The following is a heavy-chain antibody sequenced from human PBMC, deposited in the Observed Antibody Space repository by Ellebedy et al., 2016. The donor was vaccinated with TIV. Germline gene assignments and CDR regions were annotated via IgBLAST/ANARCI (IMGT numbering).Heavy chain of an antibody. J-gene: IGHJ4*02. CDR2: IYYNGGT. CDR1: GGSISSSSYY. D-gene: IGHD7-27*01. CDR3: ARGRYLTGDRSYYFDY. V-gene: IGHV4-39*07. Sequence: SETLSLTXTVSGGSISSSSYYWGWIRQPPGKGLEWIGSIYYNGGTYYNPSLKSRVTISVDTSKNQFSLRLSSVTAADTAVYYCARGRYLTGDRSYYFDYWGQGTLVTVSS.